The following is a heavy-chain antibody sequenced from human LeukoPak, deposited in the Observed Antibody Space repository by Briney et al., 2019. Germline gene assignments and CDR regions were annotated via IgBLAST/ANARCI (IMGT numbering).Heavy chain of an antibody. V-gene: IGHV1-8*01. J-gene: IGHJ6*03. CDR3: ARLHWESGGIYFYYYMDV. Sequence: ASVTVSYKASGYTFTSYDINWVRQAPGQGREWMASMNPNNGNTAYARKFQGRVTMTRDTSIGTAYLELSALRSEDTAVYYCARLHWESGGIYFYYYMDVWGKGTTVTVSS. CDR2: MNPNNGNT. CDR1: GYTFTSYD. D-gene: IGHD3-16*01.